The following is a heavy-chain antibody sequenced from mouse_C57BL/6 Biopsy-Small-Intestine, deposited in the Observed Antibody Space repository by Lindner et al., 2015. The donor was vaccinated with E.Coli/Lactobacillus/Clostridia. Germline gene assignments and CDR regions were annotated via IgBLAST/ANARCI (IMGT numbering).Heavy chain of an antibody. CDR1: GFNIKDYY. CDR3: ARYYFGLDY. V-gene: IGHV14-2*01. D-gene: IGHD1-1*01. CDR2: IDPEDGET. Sequence: VQLQESGAELVKPGASVKLSCTASGFNIKDYYMHWLKQSSGQGLEWIGRIDPEDGETKYGPKFQGKATITADTSSNTAYLQLTSLTSEDTAVYYCARYYFGLDYWGQGTTLIVSS. J-gene: IGHJ2*01.